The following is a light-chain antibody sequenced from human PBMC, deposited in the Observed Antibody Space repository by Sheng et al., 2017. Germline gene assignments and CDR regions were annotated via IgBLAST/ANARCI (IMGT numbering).Light chain of an antibody. CDR2: ENN. J-gene: IGLJ3*02. CDR1: SSNIGNNY. Sequence: QSVLTQPPSVSAAPGQKVTISCSGSSSNIGNNYVSWYQQLPGTAPKLLIYENNKRPSGIPDRFSGSKSGTSATLGITGLQTGDEADYYCGTWDNNLNGVFGGGTKLTVL. V-gene: IGLV1-51*02. CDR3: GTWDNNLNGV.